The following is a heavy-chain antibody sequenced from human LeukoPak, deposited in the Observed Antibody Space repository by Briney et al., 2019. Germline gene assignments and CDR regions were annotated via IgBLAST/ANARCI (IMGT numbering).Heavy chain of an antibody. CDR1: GYTFTGYY. V-gene: IGHV1-2*02. CDR2: IDPNSGGT. CDR3: ASGGYDILTGYYSNWFDP. J-gene: IGHJ5*02. D-gene: IGHD3-9*01. Sequence: GASVKVSCKASGYTFTGYYMHWVRQAPGQGLEWMGWIDPNSGGTNYAQKFQGRVTMTRDTSISTAYMELSRLRSDDTAAYYCASGGYDILTGYYSNWFDPWGQGTLVTVSS.